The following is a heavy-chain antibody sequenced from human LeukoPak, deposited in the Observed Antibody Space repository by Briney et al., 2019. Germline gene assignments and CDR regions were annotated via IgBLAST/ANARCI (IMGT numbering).Heavy chain of an antibody. V-gene: IGHV3-30*04. D-gene: IGHD4-23*01. Sequence: GGSLRLSCAASGFTFSSYAMHWVRQAPGKGLEWVAVISYDGSNKYYADSAKGRFTISRDNSKNTLYLQMNSLRAEDTAVYYCARDKGDYGGTLDYWGQGTLVTVSS. CDR1: GFTFSSYA. CDR3: ARDKGDYGGTLDY. CDR2: ISYDGSNK. J-gene: IGHJ4*02.